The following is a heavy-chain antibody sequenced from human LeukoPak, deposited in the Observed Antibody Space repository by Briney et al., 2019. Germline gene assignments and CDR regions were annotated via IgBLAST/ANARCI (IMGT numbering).Heavy chain of an antibody. CDR1: GGSISSTSYY. CDR2: IYYSGST. J-gene: IGHJ4*02. CDR3: ARSWGMIVVVHNFDY. Sequence: PSETLSLTCTVSGGSISSTSYYWGWIRQPPGKGLEWIGSIYYSGSTYYNPSLKSRVTIAVDTSKNHFSLKLSSVTAADTAVYYCARSWGMIVVVHNFDYWGQGTLVTVSS. V-gene: IGHV4-39*02. D-gene: IGHD3-22*01.